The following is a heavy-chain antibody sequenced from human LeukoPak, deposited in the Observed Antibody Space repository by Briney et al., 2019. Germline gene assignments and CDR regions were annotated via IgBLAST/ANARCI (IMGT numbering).Heavy chain of an antibody. CDR2: IIPSGGAT. V-gene: IGHV1-46*01. J-gene: IGHJ4*02. Sequence: ASVKVSCKTSGYTFTSYHIHWVRQAPGQGLEWMGKIIPSGGATTYAQKFQGRVTLTRDTSTSTVYMELSSLRSDDTALYYCARDGLVVVSAADYWGQGTLVTVSS. D-gene: IGHD2-15*01. CDR3: ARDGLVVVSAADY. CDR1: GYTFTSYH.